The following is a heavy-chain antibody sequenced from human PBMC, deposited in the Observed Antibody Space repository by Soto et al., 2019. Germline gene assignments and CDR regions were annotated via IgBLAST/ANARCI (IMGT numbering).Heavy chain of an antibody. CDR2: VSVSGAST. V-gene: IGHV3-23*01. CDR3: AKRGFCSSTSCYYDY. Sequence: GGSLRLSCAASGFTFSKDAMTWVRQAPGKWLEWVSAVSVSGASTYYADSVKGRFIISRDNSKNTLYLQMSSLRAEDTAVYFCAKRGFCSSTSCYYDYWGQGTLVTVSS. D-gene: IGHD2-2*01. J-gene: IGHJ4*02. CDR1: GFTFSKDA.